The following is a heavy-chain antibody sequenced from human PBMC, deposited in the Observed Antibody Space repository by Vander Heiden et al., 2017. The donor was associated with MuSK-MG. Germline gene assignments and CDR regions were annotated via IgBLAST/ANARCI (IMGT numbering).Heavy chain of an antibody. CDR3: ARRQYSGYDSWVFVAFDI. CDR1: GYSCTSYW. Sequence: VQLLQSGAEVKKTGESLKISCRGSGYSCTSYWIGWVRQMPGKGLEWIVIIFPVDSDTRSRTSFQGQVSISADKSISTAYRQWSSLKPSETALYYCARRQYSGYDSWVFVAFDIWGHGTMVTVSS. D-gene: IGHD5-12*01. J-gene: IGHJ3*02. CDR2: IFPVDSDT. V-gene: IGHV5-51*01.